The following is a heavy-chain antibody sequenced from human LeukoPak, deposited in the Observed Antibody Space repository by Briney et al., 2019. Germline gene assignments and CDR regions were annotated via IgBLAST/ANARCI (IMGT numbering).Heavy chain of an antibody. CDR1: GGSFSGYY. V-gene: IGHV4-34*01. D-gene: IGHD6-19*01. CDR2: INHSGST. J-gene: IGHJ4*02. CDR3: ARWDSSGWNHY. Sequence: KPSETLSLTCAVYGGSFSGYYWSWIRQPPGKGLEWIGEINHSGSTNYNPSLKSRVTISVDTSKNQFSLKLSSVTAEDTAVYYCARWDSSGWNHYWGQGTLVTISS.